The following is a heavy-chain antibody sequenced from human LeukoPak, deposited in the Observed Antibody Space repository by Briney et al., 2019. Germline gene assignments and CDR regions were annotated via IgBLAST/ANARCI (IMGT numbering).Heavy chain of an antibody. CDR2: IKQDGSEE. CDR3: VRERAGPRGAFDI. D-gene: IGHD3-10*01. Sequence: GGSLRLSCAASGIPFSANWMSWVRQAPGKALEWVANIKQDGSEEHYIDSVKGRFNISRDNARNSLFLQLNTLRVEDTAVYYCVRERAGPRGAFDIWGQGTMVTVSS. J-gene: IGHJ3*02. V-gene: IGHV3-7*01. CDR1: GIPFSANW.